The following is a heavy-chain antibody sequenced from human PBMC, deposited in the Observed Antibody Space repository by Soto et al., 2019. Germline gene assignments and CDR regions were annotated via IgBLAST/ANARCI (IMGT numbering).Heavy chain of an antibody. V-gene: IGHV4-4*02. CDR1: GGFFTSNNC. J-gene: IGHJ4*02. Sequence: SQTLSLPGAVSGGFFTSNNCWTLFRQTPGPWLEWIEEIYRTGSTNYKPSLKSRVTISLDKSENQFSLKVTSLTAADTAVYYCASRDPGTSVDYWGQGTLVTVSS. CDR3: ASRDPGTSVDY. CDR2: IYRTGST. D-gene: IGHD1-7*01.